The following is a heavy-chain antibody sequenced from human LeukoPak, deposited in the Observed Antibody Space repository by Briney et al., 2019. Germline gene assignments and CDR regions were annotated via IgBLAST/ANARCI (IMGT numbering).Heavy chain of an antibody. Sequence: PGGSLRLSCAASGFTFSSYWMSWVRQAPGKCLEWVANIKQDGSEKYYVDSVKGRFTISRDNAKNSLYLQMNSLRAEDTAVYYCARDLDYGSGSYYIYGSPDYWGQGTLVTVSS. V-gene: IGHV3-7*01. CDR1: GFTFSSYW. CDR3: ARDLDYGSGSYYIYGSPDY. D-gene: IGHD3-10*01. J-gene: IGHJ4*02. CDR2: IKQDGSEK.